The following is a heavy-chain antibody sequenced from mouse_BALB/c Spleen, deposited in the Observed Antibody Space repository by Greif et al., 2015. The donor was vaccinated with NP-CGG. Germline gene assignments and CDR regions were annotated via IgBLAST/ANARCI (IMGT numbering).Heavy chain of an antibody. Sequence: QVHVKQSGPEVVRPGVSVKISCKGSGYTFTDYAMHWVKQSHAKSLEWIGVISTYNGNTNYNQKFKGRATVTVDKSSSTAYMELARWTSEDSASYYCARLGNYGNPYYYAMDYWGQGTSVTVSA. CDR1: GYTFTDYA. V-gene: IGHV1-67*01. CDR3: ARLGNYGNPYYYAMDY. J-gene: IGHJ4*01. D-gene: IGHD2-1*01. CDR2: ISTYNGNT.